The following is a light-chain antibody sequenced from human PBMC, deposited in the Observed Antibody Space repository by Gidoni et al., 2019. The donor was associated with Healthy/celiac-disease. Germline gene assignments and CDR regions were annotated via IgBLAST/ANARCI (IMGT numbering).Light chain of an antibody. CDR2: DAS. J-gene: IGKJ4*01. CDR3: QQRSNWPPKLT. Sequence: DIVLTQSQATLSLSPGERATLTCRASQSVSSYLAWYQQKPAQAPSLLIYDASNRATGIPARFSGSGSGTDFTLTISSLEPEDFAVYYCQQRSNWPPKLTFGGGTKVEIK. CDR1: QSVSSY. V-gene: IGKV3-11*01.